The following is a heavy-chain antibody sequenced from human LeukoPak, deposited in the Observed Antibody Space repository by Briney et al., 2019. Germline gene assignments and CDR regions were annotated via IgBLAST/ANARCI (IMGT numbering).Heavy chain of an antibody. CDR1: GYSFTSYW. CDR3: AAMIVIPHSPSYYLDY. D-gene: IGHD3-22*01. Sequence: GESLKISCKGSGYSFTSYWIGWVRQMPGKGLEWMGIIYPGDSDTRCSPSFQGQVTISADKSISTAYLQWSSLKASDTAMYYCAAMIVIPHSPSYYLDYWGQGTLVTVSS. CDR2: IYPGDSDT. V-gene: IGHV5-51*01. J-gene: IGHJ4*02.